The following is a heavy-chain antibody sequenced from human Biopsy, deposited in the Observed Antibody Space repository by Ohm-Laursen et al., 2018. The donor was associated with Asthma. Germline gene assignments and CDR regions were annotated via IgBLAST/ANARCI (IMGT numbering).Heavy chain of an antibody. CDR2: IYSGGTS. V-gene: IGHV3-23*03. J-gene: IGHJ4*02. CDR3: ARGDSSGWSHYYFDY. Sequence: SLRLSRSASGFTFSSSAMSWVRQAPGKGLEWVSVIYSGGTSHTADSVRGRFTISRDFSKNTLHLQMHSLRVEDTAVYYCARGDSSGWSHYYFDYWGQGTLVTVSS. D-gene: IGHD6-19*01. CDR1: GFTFSSSA.